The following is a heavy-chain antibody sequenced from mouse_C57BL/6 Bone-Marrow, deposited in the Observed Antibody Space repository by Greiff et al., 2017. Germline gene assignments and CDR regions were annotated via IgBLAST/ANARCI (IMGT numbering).Heavy chain of an antibody. CDR1: GYTFTEYT. CDR3: ARHAEGYYYGRAPWFAY. D-gene: IGHD1-1*01. CDR2: FYPGSGSI. V-gene: IGHV1-62-2*01. Sequence: VKLMDSGAELVKPGASVKLSCKASGYTFTEYTIHWVKQRSGQGLEWIGWFYPGSGSIKYNEKFKDKATLTADKSSSTVYMELSRLTSEDSAVYFCARHAEGYYYGRAPWFAYWGQGTLVTVSA. J-gene: IGHJ3*01.